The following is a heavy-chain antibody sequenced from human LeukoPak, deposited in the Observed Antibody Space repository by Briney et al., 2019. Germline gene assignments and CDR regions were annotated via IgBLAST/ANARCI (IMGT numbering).Heavy chain of an antibody. CDR2: ISGSGDTT. J-gene: IGHJ5*02. V-gene: IGHV3-23*01. Sequence: GGSLRLACAASGFTFSSYAMSWVRQAPGTGLEWVSAISGSGDTTYYADSVKGRFTISRDNSKNTLYLQMNSLRAEDTAVYYCAKSQPSAISWFDPWGQGTLVTVSS. D-gene: IGHD2-2*02. CDR1: GFTFSSYA. CDR3: AKSQPSAISWFDP.